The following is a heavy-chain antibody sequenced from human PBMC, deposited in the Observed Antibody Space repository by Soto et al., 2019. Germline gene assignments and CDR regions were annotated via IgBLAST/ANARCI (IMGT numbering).Heavy chain of an antibody. CDR3: AIQDCTNDVCLEAAVTVGGALES. Sequence: EVQLVQSGGGLAQPGKSLRLSCAASGFTFRKFWMHWVRQVPGKGPVWVSYICSDGTTTDYADSVKGRFTISRDNAKDTLYLQMDSLRAEDTAVYYCAIQDCTNDVCLEAAVTVGGALESWGQGTLVTVSS. V-gene: IGHV3-74*01. CDR1: GFTFRKFW. J-gene: IGHJ1*01. D-gene: IGHD2-8*01. CDR2: ICSDGTTT.